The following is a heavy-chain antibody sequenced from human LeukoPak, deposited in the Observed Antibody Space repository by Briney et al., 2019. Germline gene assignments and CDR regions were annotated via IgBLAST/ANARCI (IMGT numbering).Heavy chain of an antibody. V-gene: IGHV4-34*01. J-gene: IGHJ4*02. Sequence: SETLSLTCAVYGGSFSGYYWSWIRQPPGKGLEWIGEINHSGSTNYNPSLKSRVTISVDTSKNQFSLKLSSVTAADTAVYYCARQSRYYDILTGYSTMYYFDYWGQGTLVTVSS. CDR2: INHSGST. CDR3: ARQSRYYDILTGYSTMYYFDY. D-gene: IGHD3-9*01. CDR1: GGSFSGYY.